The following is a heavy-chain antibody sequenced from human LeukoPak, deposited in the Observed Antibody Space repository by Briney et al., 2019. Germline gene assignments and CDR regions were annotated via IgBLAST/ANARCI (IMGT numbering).Heavy chain of an antibody. Sequence: ASVKVSCKASGGTFSSYAISWVRQAPGQGLEWMGGIIPIFGTANYAQKFQGRVTITADESTSTAYMELSSLRSEDTAVYYCARVDSKGPYYYYGMDVWGQGTTVTVSS. J-gene: IGHJ6*02. D-gene: IGHD2-21*01. CDR1: GGTFSSYA. CDR3: ARVDSKGPYYYYGMDV. V-gene: IGHV1-69*13. CDR2: IIPIFGTA.